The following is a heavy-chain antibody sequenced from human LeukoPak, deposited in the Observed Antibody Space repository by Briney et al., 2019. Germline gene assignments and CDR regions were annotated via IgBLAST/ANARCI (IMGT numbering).Heavy chain of an antibody. V-gene: IGHV4-4*07. D-gene: IGHD3-16*01. Sequence: SETMSLTCTVSGGSISSYYWSWIRQPAGKGLEWIGRIYSSGSTNYNPSLKSRVTMSVDTSKNQFSLKLSSVTAADTAVYYCARGAASSAFDIWGQGTMVTVSS. CDR1: GGSISSYY. CDR2: IYSSGST. J-gene: IGHJ3*02. CDR3: ARGAASSAFDI.